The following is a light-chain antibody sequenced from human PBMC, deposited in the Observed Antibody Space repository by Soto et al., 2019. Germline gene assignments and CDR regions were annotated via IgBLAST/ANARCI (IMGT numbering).Light chain of an antibody. CDR2: DVS. Sequence: QSVLTQPASVSGSPGQSITISCTGTSSDVGGYNYVSWYQQHPGKAPKLMIYDVSKRPSGVSNRFSGSKSGTTASLTISGLQAEDEADYYCSSYISSSTLNVFGTGTKLTVL. CDR3: SSYISSSTLNV. J-gene: IGLJ1*01. V-gene: IGLV2-14*01. CDR1: SSDVGGYNY.